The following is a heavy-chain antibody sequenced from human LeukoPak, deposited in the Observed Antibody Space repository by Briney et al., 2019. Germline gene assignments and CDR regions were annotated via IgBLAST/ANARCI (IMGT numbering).Heavy chain of an antibody. V-gene: IGHV3-20*04. CDR2: LNWNGRLT. CDR1: GFTFSSYG. D-gene: IGHD6-19*01. CDR3: ARPESSGWYGAFDI. Sequence: GGSLRLSCAASGFTFSSYGMHWVRQAPGKGLEWVSGLNWNGRLTYYAESVRGRFTISRDNAKKSLYLQMNSLTGDDTALNYCARPESSGWYGAFDIWGQGTLVTVSS. J-gene: IGHJ3*02.